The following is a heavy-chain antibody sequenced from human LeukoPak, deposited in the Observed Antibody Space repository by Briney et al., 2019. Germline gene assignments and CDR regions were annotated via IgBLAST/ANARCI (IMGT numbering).Heavy chain of an antibody. CDR1: GFTFSSYA. CDR3: AKERGYCTNGVCDFDY. V-gene: IGHV3-23*01. Sequence: GGSLRLSCAASGFTFSSYAMSWVRQAPGKGLEWVSAISGSGGSTYYADSVKGRFTISRDSSKNTLYLQMNSLRAEDTAVYYCAKERGYCTNGVCDFDYWGQGTLVTVSS. D-gene: IGHD2-8*01. J-gene: IGHJ4*02. CDR2: ISGSGGST.